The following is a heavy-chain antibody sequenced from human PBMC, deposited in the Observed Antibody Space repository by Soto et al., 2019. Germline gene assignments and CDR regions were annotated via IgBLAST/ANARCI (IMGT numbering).Heavy chain of an antibody. CDR1: GFTFRSYA. V-gene: IGHV3-30-3*01. CDR2: IAYDGSNK. D-gene: IGHD2-15*01. Sequence: QVQLVESGGGVVQPGRSLRLSCAASGFTFRSYAMHWVRQAPGKGLECVAVIAYDGSNKFYRDYVKGRFTISRDNSKNTVYLQINSLRYEDTAVYYCARGDREDIAVVIGARPGEYGVDVWGQGTTVTVSS. J-gene: IGHJ6*02. CDR3: ARGDREDIAVVIGARPGEYGVDV.